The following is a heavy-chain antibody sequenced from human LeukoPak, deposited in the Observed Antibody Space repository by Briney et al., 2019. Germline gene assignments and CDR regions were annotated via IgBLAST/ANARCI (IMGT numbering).Heavy chain of an antibody. J-gene: IGHJ4*02. CDR1: GYTFTGYY. CDR3: ARVEIWYYYDSSGYPFDY. Sequence: GASVKVSCKAPGYTFTGYYMHWVRQAPGQGLEWMGWINPNSGGTNYAQKFQGRVTMTRDTSISTAYMELSRLRSDDTAVYYCARVEIWYYYDSSGYPFDYWGQGTLVTVSS. D-gene: IGHD3-22*01. CDR2: INPNSGGT. V-gene: IGHV1-2*02.